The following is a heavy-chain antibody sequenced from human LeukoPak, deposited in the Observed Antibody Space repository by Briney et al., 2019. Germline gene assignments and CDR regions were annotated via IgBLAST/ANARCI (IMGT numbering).Heavy chain of an antibody. CDR3: AKGVVGATFGYFDY. V-gene: IGHV3-9*01. CDR2: ISWNSGSI. CDR1: GFTFDDYA. Sequence: GGSLRLSCAASGFTFDDYAMHWVRQAPGKGLEWVSGISWNSGSIGYADSVKGRFTISRDNAMNSLYLQMNSLRAEDTALYYCAKGVVGATFGYFDYWGQGTLVTVSS. J-gene: IGHJ4*02. D-gene: IGHD1-26*01.